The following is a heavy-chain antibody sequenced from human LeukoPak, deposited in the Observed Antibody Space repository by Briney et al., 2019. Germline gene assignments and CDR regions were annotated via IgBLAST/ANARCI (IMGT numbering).Heavy chain of an antibody. CDR1: GYSFTSYW. CDR3: ARQGGYCSGGSCYSDY. Sequence: GESLKISCKGSGYSFTSYWIGWVRQMPGKGLEWMGIIYPGGSGTRYSPSFQGQVTISADKSISTAYLQWSSLKASDTAMYYCARQGGYCSGGSCYSDYWGQGTLVTVSS. D-gene: IGHD2-15*01. J-gene: IGHJ4*02. CDR2: IYPGGSGT. V-gene: IGHV5-51*01.